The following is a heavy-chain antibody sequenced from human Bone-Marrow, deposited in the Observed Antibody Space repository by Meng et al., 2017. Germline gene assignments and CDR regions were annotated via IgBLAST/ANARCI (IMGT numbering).Heavy chain of an antibody. CDR2: IYYTENT. CDR3: ARGVASPIFSTVVTPAFDY. V-gene: IGHV4-31*01. Sequence: GQLKGAGPGLVKPAQSMSLPCSFSGGSINSAGYYWSWIRQHPGKGLEWIGYIYYTENTYYNPSLKSPMTISLDKSKNQFSLKLNSVTVADTAVYYCARGVASPIFSTVVTPAFDYWGQGTLVTVSS. D-gene: IGHD4-23*01. CDR1: GGSINSAGYY. J-gene: IGHJ4*02.